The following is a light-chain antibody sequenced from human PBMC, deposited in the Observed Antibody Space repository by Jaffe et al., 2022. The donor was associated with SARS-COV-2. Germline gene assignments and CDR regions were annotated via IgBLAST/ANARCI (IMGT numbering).Light chain of an antibody. CDR2: YDS. Sequence: SYELTQPPSVSVAPGKTATITCGGNNIGDKSVHWYQQKPGQAPVLVINYDSTRPSGIPERFSGSNSGNTATLTISRVAAGDEADYYCQVWDSSGDHVVFGGGTKLTVL. CDR1: NIGDKS. CDR3: QVWDSSGDHVV. J-gene: IGLJ2*01. V-gene: IGLV3-21*04.